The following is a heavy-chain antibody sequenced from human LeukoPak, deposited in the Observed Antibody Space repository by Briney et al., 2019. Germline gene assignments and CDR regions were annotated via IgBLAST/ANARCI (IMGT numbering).Heavy chain of an antibody. J-gene: IGHJ6*03. V-gene: IGHV4-34*01. CDR1: GGSFRGYF. D-gene: IGHD1-26*01. Sequence: SETLSLTCAVYGGSFRGYFWGWVRQTPGKGLEWLGEVTHNGGTNYMPSLSGRVSVFQDVSKNQFSLKLSSVTAADTGVYYCARGNSGSHWGDHYFYMDVWGKGTTVIVSS. CDR2: VTHNGGT. CDR3: ARGNSGSHWGDHYFYMDV.